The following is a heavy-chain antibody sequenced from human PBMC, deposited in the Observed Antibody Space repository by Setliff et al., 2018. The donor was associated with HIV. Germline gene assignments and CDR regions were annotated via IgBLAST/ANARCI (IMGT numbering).Heavy chain of an antibody. V-gene: IGHV4-39*01. CDR2: IYYSGST. CDR3: AGQGYNYDSSGYLIPAGYFQH. D-gene: IGHD3-22*01. CDR1: GGSVSSSSHY. Sequence: KPSETLSLTCSVSGGSVSSSSHYWGWIRQPPGKGLEWIGSIYYSGSTYYNPSLKSRLTISVDTSNNQFSLKLTSVTDAETAVYYCAGQGYNYDSSGYLIPAGYFQHWGQGTLVTVSS. J-gene: IGHJ1*01.